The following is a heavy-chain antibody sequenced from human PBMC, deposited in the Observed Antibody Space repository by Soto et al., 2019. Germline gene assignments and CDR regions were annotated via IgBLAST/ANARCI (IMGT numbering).Heavy chain of an antibody. CDR1: GGSISSSSYY. Sequence: SETLSLTCTVSGGSISSSSYYWGWIRQPPGKGLEWIGNTHSYGSTDYNPSLKSRVTMSVDTSKNQFSLKLSSVTAADTAVYYCARHRSRYGSKAALDNWGQGTLVTVSS. CDR2: THSYGST. D-gene: IGHD6-13*01. J-gene: IGHJ4*02. V-gene: IGHV4-39*01. CDR3: ARHRSRYGSKAALDN.